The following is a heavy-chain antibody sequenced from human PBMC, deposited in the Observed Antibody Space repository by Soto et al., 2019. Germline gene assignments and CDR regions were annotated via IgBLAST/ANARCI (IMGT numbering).Heavy chain of an antibody. D-gene: IGHD6-6*01. J-gene: IGHJ4*02. Sequence: PSETLSLTCTVSGGSISSYDYYWSWNRQPPGKGLEWIGYIYYSGRTAYNPSLKSRLIISIDTSKNQFSLNLNSVSGADTSVYYCARERSNSRDYFDFWGQGTLVTVSS. CDR1: GGSISSYDYY. CDR2: IYYSGRT. CDR3: ARERSNSRDYFDF. V-gene: IGHV4-30-4*01.